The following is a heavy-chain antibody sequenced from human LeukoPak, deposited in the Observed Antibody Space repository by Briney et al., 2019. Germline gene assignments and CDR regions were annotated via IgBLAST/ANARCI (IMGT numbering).Heavy chain of an antibody. CDR3: ARGMHYDFWSGYPLGRDYYYYMDV. J-gene: IGHJ6*03. D-gene: IGHD3-3*01. Sequence: ASVEVSCKASGYTFTSYAMNWVRQAPGQGLEWMGWINTNTGNPTYAQGFTGRFVFSLDTSVSTAYLQISSLKAEDTAVYYCARGMHYDFWSGYPLGRDYYYYMDVWGKGTTVTVSS. V-gene: IGHV7-4-1*02. CDR1: GYTFTSYA. CDR2: INTNTGNP.